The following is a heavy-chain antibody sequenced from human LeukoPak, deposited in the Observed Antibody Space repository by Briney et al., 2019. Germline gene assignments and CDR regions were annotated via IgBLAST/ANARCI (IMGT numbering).Heavy chain of an antibody. J-gene: IGHJ4*02. CDR3: ARFTDYYDSSVCPDY. D-gene: IGHD3-22*01. CDR1: GFTFSSYA. Sequence: PGRSLRLSCAASGFTFSSYAMHWVRQAPGKGLEWVAVISYDGSNKYYADSVKGRFTISRDNSKNTLYLQMNSLRAEDTAVYYCARFTDYYDSSVCPDYWGQGTLVTVSS. CDR2: ISYDGSNK. V-gene: IGHV3-30*04.